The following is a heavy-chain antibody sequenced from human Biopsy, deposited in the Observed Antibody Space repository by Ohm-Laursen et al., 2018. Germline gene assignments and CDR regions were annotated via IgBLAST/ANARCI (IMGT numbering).Heavy chain of an antibody. CDR2: NVPILGTG. J-gene: IGHJ1*01. Sequence: SVKVSCKAPEGTFSNYGVNWVRQAPGQGLEWLGGNVPILGTGNYAQKFQDRVTVAANTSTSTATMELRSLRSDDTAVHYCATKLTGYFHHWGQGTLVIVSS. CDR3: ATKLTGYFHH. CDR1: EGTFSNYG. V-gene: IGHV1-69*06. D-gene: IGHD3-9*01.